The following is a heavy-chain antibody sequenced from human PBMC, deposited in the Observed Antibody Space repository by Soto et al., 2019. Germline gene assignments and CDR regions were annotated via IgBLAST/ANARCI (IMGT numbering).Heavy chain of an antibody. CDR1: GDSFSSDDYY. CDR3: ARTLNAKRGIQVWN. D-gene: IGHD5-18*01. V-gene: IGHV4-30-4*01. CDR2: ISYSWNT. J-gene: IGHJ4*02. Sequence: QVQLQESGPGLVKPSQALSLTCTVSGDSFSSDDYYWSWIRQPPGKGLEWIGYISYSWNTYYNPSLKTRVTMSMLTSKNQFSLKLSSVTAADTAMYYCARTLNAKRGIQVWNWGQGTLVTVSS.